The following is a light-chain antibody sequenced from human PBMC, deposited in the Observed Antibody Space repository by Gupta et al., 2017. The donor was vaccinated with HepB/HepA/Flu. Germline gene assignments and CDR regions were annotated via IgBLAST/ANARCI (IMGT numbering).Light chain of an antibody. CDR2: DAS. CDR3: QQDSSSPFT. J-gene: IGKJ4*01. CDR1: ESVRSRY. V-gene: IGKV3D-20*01. Sequence: IVLTQSPATLSLSPGERATPSCGASESVRSRYLAWYQQKPGLAPRLLIYDASKRATGVPDRFSGSGSGTEFTLTISRLEPEDFAVYYCQQDSSSPFTFGRGTXVDIK.